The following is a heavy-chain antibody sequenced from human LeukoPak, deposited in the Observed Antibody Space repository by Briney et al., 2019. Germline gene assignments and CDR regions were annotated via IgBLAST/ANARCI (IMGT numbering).Heavy chain of an antibody. CDR1: GGTFSSYA. Sequence: SVKVSCKASGGTFSSYAISWVRQAPGQGLEWMGGIIPIFGTANYAQKFQGRVTMTTDTSTSTAYMELRRLRSDDTAVYYCARVHRLEWSHLHYWGQGTLVTVSS. J-gene: IGHJ4*02. D-gene: IGHD3-3*01. CDR2: IIPIFGTA. V-gene: IGHV1-69*05. CDR3: ARVHRLEWSHLHY.